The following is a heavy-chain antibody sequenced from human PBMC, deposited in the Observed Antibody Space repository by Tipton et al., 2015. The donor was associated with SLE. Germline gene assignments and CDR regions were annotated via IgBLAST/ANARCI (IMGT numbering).Heavy chain of an antibody. J-gene: IGHJ4*02. CDR3: AKDFPAKQIYLEGGEGN. CDR2: ISGSDYST. V-gene: IGHV3-23*01. Sequence: SLRLSCAASGFIFSSYAMSWVRQAPGKGLEWVSAISGSDYSTYYADSVKGRFTISRDNSKNTLYLQMNSLRAEDTAVYYCAKDFPAKQIYLEGGEGNWGQGTLVTVSS. CDR1: GFIFSSYA. D-gene: IGHD5-12*01.